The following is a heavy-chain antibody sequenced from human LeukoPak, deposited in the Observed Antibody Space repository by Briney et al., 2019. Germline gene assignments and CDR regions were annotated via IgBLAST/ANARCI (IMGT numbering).Heavy chain of an antibody. CDR2: TRNKANNYTT. Sequence: PGGSLRLSCAASGFTFSDHYMDWVRQAPGKGLEWVGRTRNKANNYTTEYAASVKGRFTISRDDSRNSLYLQMSSLKTEDTAVYYCARTPRVRGVFNPFDYWGQGALVTVSS. CDR1: GFTFSDHY. CDR3: ARTPRVRGVFNPFDY. D-gene: IGHD3-10*01. J-gene: IGHJ4*02. V-gene: IGHV3-72*01.